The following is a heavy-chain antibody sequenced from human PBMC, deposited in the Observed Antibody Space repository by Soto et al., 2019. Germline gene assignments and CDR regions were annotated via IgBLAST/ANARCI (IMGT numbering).Heavy chain of an antibody. CDR1: GYTFTSHG. V-gene: IGHV1-18*01. D-gene: IGHD2-2*01. J-gene: IGHJ4*02. Sequence: QVPLVQSGAEVKKPGASVKVSCKASGYTFTSHGVSWVRQAPGPGLEWMGWISGSNGNTKYAQTFQGRLTLTTDTSTSTAYMELRRLTSADTAVYYCARDPVDCSRSSCSEDCWGQGALVTVSS. CDR3: ARDPVDCSRSSCSEDC. CDR2: ISGSNGNT.